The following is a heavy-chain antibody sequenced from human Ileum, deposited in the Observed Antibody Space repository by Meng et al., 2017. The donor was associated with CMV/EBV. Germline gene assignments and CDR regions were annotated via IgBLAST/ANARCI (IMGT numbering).Heavy chain of an antibody. V-gene: IGHV1-2*02. CDR1: YTFNGYY. D-gene: IGHD3-3*01. CDR2: INPNSGGT. J-gene: IGHJ5*02. CDR3: ARPPPYDFWSGLNWFDP. Sequence: YTFNGYYMHWVRQAPGQGLEWMGWINPNSGGTNYAQKFQGRVTMTRDTSISTAYMELSRLRSDDTAVYYCARPPPYDFWSGLNWFDPWGQGTLVTVSS.